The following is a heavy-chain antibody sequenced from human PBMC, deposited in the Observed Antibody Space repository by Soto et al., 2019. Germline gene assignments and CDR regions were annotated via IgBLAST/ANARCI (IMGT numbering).Heavy chain of an antibody. J-gene: IGHJ6*02. Sequence: QVQLQESGPGLVKPSETLSLTCTVSGDSVSSSYYYWGWIRQPPGKGLEWIGSIFYSGSTYYNPSLKSRVTISVDTSKNQFSLKLRSVTAADTAVYYCARRGSSRQIYHYGMDVWGPGTTVTVSS. CDR3: ARRGSSRQIYHYGMDV. V-gene: IGHV4-39*01. D-gene: IGHD6-13*01. CDR2: IFYSGST. CDR1: GDSVSSSYYY.